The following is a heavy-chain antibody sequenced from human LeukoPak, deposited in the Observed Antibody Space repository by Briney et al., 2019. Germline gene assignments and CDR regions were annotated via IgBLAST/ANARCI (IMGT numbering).Heavy chain of an antibody. D-gene: IGHD3-16*01. CDR3: ARVPEGLGVLLMNFDY. V-gene: IGHV1-18*01. CDR1: GYTFTSYG. J-gene: IGHJ4*02. CDR2: ISAYNGNT. Sequence: GASVKVSCKASGYTFTSYGISWVRQAPGQGLEWKGWISAYNGNTNYAQKLQGRVTMTTDTSTSTAYMELRSLRSDDTAVYYCARVPEGLGVLLMNFDYWGQGTLVTVSS.